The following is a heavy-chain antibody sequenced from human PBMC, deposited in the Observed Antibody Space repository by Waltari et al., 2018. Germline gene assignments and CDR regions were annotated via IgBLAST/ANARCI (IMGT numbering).Heavy chain of an antibody. CDR1: GFTFSSYW. J-gene: IGHJ4*02. CDR3: GSIAAAGSLYYFDY. CDR2: INSDGSST. Sequence: EVQLVESGGGLVQPGGSLRLSCAASGFTFSSYWMPWVRQAPGKGLVWVSRINSDGSSTSYADSVKGRFTISRDNAKNTLYLQMNSLRAEDTAVYYCGSIAAAGSLYYFDYWGQGTLVTVSS. V-gene: IGHV3-74*01. D-gene: IGHD6-13*01.